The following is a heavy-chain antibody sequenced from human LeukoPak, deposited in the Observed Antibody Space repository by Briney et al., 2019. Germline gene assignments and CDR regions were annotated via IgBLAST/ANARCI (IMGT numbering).Heavy chain of an antibody. CDR1: GFIFGGYA. CDR3: ARGFNDFWSGSQLEY. V-gene: IGHV3-30-3*01. J-gene: IGHJ4*02. Sequence: GGSLRLSCAASGFIFGGYAMHWVRQAPGKGLQWLAVISYDGGKTYYADSVEGRFTTSRDNSKNTVYLEINSLRSEDTAIYYCARGFNDFWSGSQLEYWGQGTLVTVSS. CDR2: ISYDGGKT. D-gene: IGHD3-3*01.